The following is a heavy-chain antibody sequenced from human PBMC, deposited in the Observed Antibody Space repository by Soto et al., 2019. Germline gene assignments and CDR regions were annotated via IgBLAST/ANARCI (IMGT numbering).Heavy chain of an antibody. CDR1: GFSFSDFG. D-gene: IGHD2-21*02. V-gene: IGHV3-30*18. CDR2: ISHDGSNQ. Sequence: GGSLRLSCAPSGFSFSDFGMHWVRQAPGKGLEWVAAISHDGSNQYYGDSVKGRFSISRDHSNNRLYLQMNNLKVEDSAIYYWAKDTRARAVTATRVNGMDVWGQGTTVTVSS. J-gene: IGHJ6*02. CDR3: AKDTRARAVTATRVNGMDV.